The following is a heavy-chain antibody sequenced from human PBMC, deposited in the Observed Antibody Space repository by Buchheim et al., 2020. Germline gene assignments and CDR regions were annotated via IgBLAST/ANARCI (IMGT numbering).Heavy chain of an antibody. CDR2: ISYDGSNK. Sequence: QVQLVESGGGVVQPGRSLRLSCAASGFTFSSYAMHWVRQAPGKGLEWVAVISYDGSNKYYADSVKGRFTIYRDNSKNTLYLQMNSLRAEDTAVYYCTAAGGAFDIWGQGT. CDR1: GFTFSSYA. J-gene: IGHJ3*02. CDR3: TAAGGAFDI. V-gene: IGHV3-30-3*01. D-gene: IGHD3-10*01.